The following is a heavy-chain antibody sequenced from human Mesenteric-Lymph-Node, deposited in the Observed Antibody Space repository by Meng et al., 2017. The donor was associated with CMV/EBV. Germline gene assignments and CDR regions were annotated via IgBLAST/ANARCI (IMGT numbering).Heavy chain of an antibody. Sequence: SCKGSGYSFTNYWIGWVRQMPGRGLEWMGLIYPGDPDARYSPSFQGQVTMSVDTSINTAYLQWGSLKASDTAIYYCARQVSTRFDSWGQGVLVTVSS. CDR2: IYPGDPDA. J-gene: IGHJ1*01. D-gene: IGHD5/OR15-5a*01. V-gene: IGHV5-51*01. CDR3: ARQVSTRFDS. CDR1: GYSFTNYW.